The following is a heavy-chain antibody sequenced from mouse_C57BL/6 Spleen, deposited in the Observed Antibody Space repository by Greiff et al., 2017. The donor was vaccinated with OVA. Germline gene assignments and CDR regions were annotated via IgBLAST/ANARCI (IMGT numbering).Heavy chain of an antibody. J-gene: IGHJ3*01. CDR1: GYTFTDYY. CDR3: ARWDYDGTGFAY. CDR2: IYPGSGNT. V-gene: IGHV1-76*01. Sequence: VQLQQSGAELVRPGASVKLSCKASGYTFTDYYINWVKQRPGQGLEWIARIYPGSGNTYYNEKFKGKATLTAEKSSSTAYMQLSSLTSEDSAVYFCARWDYDGTGFAYWGQGTLVTVSA. D-gene: IGHD2-4*01.